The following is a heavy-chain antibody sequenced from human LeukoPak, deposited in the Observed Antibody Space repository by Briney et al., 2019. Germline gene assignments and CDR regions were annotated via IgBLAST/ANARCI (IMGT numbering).Heavy chain of an antibody. CDR2: ISGSGGST. Sequence: PGESLRLSCAASGFTFSSYAMSWVRQAPGKGLEWVSAISGSGGSTYYADSVKGRFTISRDNSKNTLYLQMHSLRADDTAVYYCVGYDPFDYWGQGTLVTVSS. CDR1: GFTFSSYA. D-gene: IGHD5-12*01. CDR3: VGYDPFDY. J-gene: IGHJ4*02. V-gene: IGHV3-23*01.